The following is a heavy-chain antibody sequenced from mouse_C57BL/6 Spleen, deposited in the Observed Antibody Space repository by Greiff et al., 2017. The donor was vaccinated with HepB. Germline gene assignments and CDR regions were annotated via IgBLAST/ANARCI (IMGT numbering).Heavy chain of an antibody. V-gene: IGHV1-53*01. CDR2: INPSNGGT. CDR1: GYTFTDYY. Sequence: VQLQQSGPELVKPGASVKISCKASGYTFTDYYINWVKQRPGQGLEWIGNINPSNGGTNYNEKFKSKATLTVDKSSSTAYMQLSSLTSEDSAVYYCARLGEFDYWGQGTTLTVSS. J-gene: IGHJ2*01. CDR3: ARLGEFDY.